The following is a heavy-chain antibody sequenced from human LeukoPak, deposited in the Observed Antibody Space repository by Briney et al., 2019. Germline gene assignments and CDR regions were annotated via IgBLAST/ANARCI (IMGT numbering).Heavy chain of an antibody. CDR3: ARNNPYYGSGPGAFDI. J-gene: IGHJ3*02. CDR2: ISSSSSTI. Sequence: GGSLRLSCAASGFTFSSYSMNWVRQAPGKGLEWVSYISSSSSTIYYADSVKGRFTISRDNAKNSLYLQMNSLRAEDTALYHCARNNPYYGSGPGAFDIWGQGTMVTVSS. V-gene: IGHV3-48*04. D-gene: IGHD3-10*01. CDR1: GFTFSSYS.